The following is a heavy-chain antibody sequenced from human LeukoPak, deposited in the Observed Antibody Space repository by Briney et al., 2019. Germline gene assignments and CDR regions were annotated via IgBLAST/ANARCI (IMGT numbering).Heavy chain of an antibody. V-gene: IGHV3-7*05. D-gene: IGHD3-16*01. CDR3: ASLGGNFDY. CDR1: GFTFSSCW. CDR2: IKQDGSEK. Sequence: QPGGSLRLSCAASGFTFSSCWMSWVRQAPGKGVEWLANIKQDGSEKYYVDSVKGRFTISRDNAKNSLYLQMNSLRAEDTAVYYCASLGGNFDYWGQGTLVTVSS. J-gene: IGHJ4*02.